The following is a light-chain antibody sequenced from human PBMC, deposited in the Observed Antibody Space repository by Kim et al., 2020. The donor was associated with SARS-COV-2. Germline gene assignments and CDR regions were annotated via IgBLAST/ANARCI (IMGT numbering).Light chain of an antibody. V-gene: IGKV3-15*01. CDR1: QSIHNK. J-gene: IGKJ1*01. CDR2: DAT. CDR3: QQSNDWPPLT. Sequence: SPGKRADFSCRASQSIHNKLVLYQPQPGQAPRLLIYDATTRATGVPARFIGSGSETDFTLTISSLQSEDFAVYYCQQSNDWPPLTFGQGTKVDIK.